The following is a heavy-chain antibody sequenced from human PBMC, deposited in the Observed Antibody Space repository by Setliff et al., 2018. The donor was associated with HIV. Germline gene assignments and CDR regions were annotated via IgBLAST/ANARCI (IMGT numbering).Heavy chain of an antibody. J-gene: IGHJ3*02. Sequence: AGGSLRLSCAASGFTFSDYYMSWIRQAPGKGLEWVSYISGSSRTIYYADSVKGRFTISRDNAKNSLYLQMNSLRAEDTAVYYCARESPYDTSGYYFGAFDIWGQGTMVTVSS. V-gene: IGHV3-11*04. CDR1: GFTFSDYY. D-gene: IGHD3-22*01. CDR3: ARESPYDTSGYYFGAFDI. CDR2: ISGSSRTI.